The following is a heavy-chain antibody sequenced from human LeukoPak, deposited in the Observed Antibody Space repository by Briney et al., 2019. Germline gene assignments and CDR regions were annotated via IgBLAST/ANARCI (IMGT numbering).Heavy chain of an antibody. D-gene: IGHD5-24*01. Sequence: SETLSLTCTVSGGSISSSSYYWGWIRQPPGKGLEWIGSIYYSGSTYYNPSLKSRVTISVDTSKNQFSLKLSSVTAADTAVYHCASLGRRDGYNYNYWGQGTLVTVSS. CDR2: IYYSGST. J-gene: IGHJ4*02. CDR1: GGSISSSSYY. CDR3: ASLGRRDGYNYNY. V-gene: IGHV4-39*01.